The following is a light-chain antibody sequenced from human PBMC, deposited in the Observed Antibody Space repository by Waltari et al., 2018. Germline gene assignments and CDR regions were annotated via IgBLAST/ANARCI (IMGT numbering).Light chain of an antibody. CDR2: RND. J-gene: IGLJ2*01. Sequence: QSVLTQPPSESGTPGPRVTISCSGSSSNIGNNVVNWYQQVPGTTPKLLIYRNDQRPSGVPDRISGSKSGTSASLAISGLQSEDEAHYYCAAWDDSLNGRWVFGGGTKLTVL. CDR1: SSNIGNNV. V-gene: IGLV1-44*01. CDR3: AAWDDSLNGRWV.